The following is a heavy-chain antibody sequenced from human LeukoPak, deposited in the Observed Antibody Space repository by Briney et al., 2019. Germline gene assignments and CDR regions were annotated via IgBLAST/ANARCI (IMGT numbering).Heavy chain of an antibody. Sequence: GGSLRLSCAASGFTFSSYAMHWVRQAPGKGLEWVAFIRYDGSYKNYADSVKGRFTISRDNPKNTLYLQMNSLRSEDTAVYYCAKDGGVRGPDYYYYMDVWGKGTTVTISS. V-gene: IGHV3-30*02. CDR3: AKDGGVRGPDYYYYMDV. J-gene: IGHJ6*03. D-gene: IGHD3-10*01. CDR2: IRYDGSYK. CDR1: GFTFSSYA.